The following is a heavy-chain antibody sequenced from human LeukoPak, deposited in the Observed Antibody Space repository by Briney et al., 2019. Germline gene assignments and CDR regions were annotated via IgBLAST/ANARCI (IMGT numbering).Heavy chain of an antibody. V-gene: IGHV5-51*01. CDR2: IYPGDSDT. D-gene: IGHD6-6*01. CDR3: ATAGSSVLGAFDI. CDR1: GCSFTTYW. J-gene: IGHJ3*02. Sequence: KPGESLKISCKGSGCSFTTYWIGWVRQMSGKGLEWMGIIYPGDSDTRYSPSFQGQVTISADKSISTAYLQWSSLKASDTAMYYCATAGSSVLGAFDIWGQGTMVTVSS.